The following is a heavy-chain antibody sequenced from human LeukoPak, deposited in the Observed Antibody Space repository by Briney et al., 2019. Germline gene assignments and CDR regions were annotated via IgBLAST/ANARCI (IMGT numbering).Heavy chain of an antibody. CDR1: GFTFSSYA. V-gene: IGHV3-30*04. CDR3: ANPSRFLEWLPFDY. Sequence: PGGSLRLSCAASGFTFSSYAMHWVRQAPGKGLEWVAVISYDGSNKYYADSVKGRFTISRDNSKNTLYLQMNSLRAEDTAVYYCANPSRFLEWLPFDYWGQGTLVTVSS. D-gene: IGHD3-3*01. J-gene: IGHJ4*02. CDR2: ISYDGSNK.